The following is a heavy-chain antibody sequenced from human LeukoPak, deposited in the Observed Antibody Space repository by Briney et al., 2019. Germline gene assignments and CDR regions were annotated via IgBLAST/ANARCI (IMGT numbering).Heavy chain of an antibody. CDR1: GNSISSGDYY. D-gene: IGHD1-26*01. J-gene: IGHJ6*03. Sequence: TSETLSLTCTVSGNSISSGDYYWSWIRQPAGKGLEWIGRIYTSGSTTYNPSLKSRVTISVDTSKNQFSLKLSSVTAADTAVYYCSGSYLYYYYYYMHVWGKGTTVTISS. CDR3: SGSYLYYYYYYMHV. CDR2: IYTSGST. V-gene: IGHV4-61*02.